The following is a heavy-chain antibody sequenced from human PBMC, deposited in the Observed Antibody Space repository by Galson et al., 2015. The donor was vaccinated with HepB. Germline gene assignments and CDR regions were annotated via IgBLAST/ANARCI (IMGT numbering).Heavy chain of an antibody. Sequence: SLRLSCAASGFTFSNYAMSWVRQAPGKGLEWVSAISGSGGSTYYADSVKGRFTISRDNSKNTLYLQMNSLRAEDTAVYYCAKVEPYYYVPGDFDYWGQGTLVTVSS. CDR1: GFTFSNYA. D-gene: IGHD3-10*02. J-gene: IGHJ4*02. CDR2: ISGSGGST. CDR3: AKVEPYYYVPGDFDY. V-gene: IGHV3-23*01.